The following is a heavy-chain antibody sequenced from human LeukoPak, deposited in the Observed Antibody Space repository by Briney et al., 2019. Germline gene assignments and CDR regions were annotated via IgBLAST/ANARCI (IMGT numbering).Heavy chain of an antibody. Sequence: PGGSLRLSCAASGFTFSSYEMNWVRQAPGKGLEWVSYISSSGSTIYYADSVKGRFTISRDNAKNSLYLQMNSLRAEDTAVYYCARDPTHSSGYSGDHPTEYFQHWGQGTLVTVSS. CDR2: ISSSGSTI. D-gene: IGHD3-22*01. CDR3: ARDPTHSSGYSGDHPTEYFQH. J-gene: IGHJ1*01. CDR1: GFTFSSYE. V-gene: IGHV3-48*03.